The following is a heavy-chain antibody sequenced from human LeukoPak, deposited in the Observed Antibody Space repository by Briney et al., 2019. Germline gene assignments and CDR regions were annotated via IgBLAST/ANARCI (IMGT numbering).Heavy chain of an antibody. CDR1: GGSISSYY. Sequence: PSETLSLTCTVSGGSISSYYWSWIRQPAGKGLEWIGRIYTSGSTNYNPSLKSRVTMSVDTSKNQFSLKLSSVTAADTAVYYCAREVSLYYDILTGYPSPGSWFDPWGQGTLVTVSS. D-gene: IGHD3-9*01. CDR2: IYTSGST. V-gene: IGHV4-4*07. J-gene: IGHJ5*02. CDR3: AREVSLYYDILTGYPSPGSWFDP.